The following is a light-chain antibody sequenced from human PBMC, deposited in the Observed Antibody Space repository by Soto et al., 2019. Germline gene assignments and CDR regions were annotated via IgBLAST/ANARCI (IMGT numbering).Light chain of an antibody. J-gene: IGLJ1*01. Sequence: QSALTQPASVSGSPGQSITISCTGTSSDVGGYSYVSWYQQLPGKAPKLMIYDVSDRPSGVSKRFSGSKSGNTASLTISGLQAEDEADYYCSSYTSSSLYVFGTGTKVTVL. CDR3: SSYTSSSLYV. V-gene: IGLV2-14*01. CDR1: SSDVGGYSY. CDR2: DVS.